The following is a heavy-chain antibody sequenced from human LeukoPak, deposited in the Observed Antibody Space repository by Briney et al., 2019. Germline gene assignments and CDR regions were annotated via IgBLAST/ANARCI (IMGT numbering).Heavy chain of an antibody. Sequence: GGSLRLSCAASGFTFDDYAMHWVRQAPGKGLEWVSLISWDGGSTYYADSVKGRFTISRDNSKNSLYLQMNSLRAEDTAVYYCAKDVGMITPSGGFDYWGQGTLVTVSS. V-gene: IGHV3-43D*03. CDR2: ISWDGGST. CDR3: AKDVGMITPSGGFDY. J-gene: IGHJ4*02. CDR1: GFTFDDYA. D-gene: IGHD3-9*01.